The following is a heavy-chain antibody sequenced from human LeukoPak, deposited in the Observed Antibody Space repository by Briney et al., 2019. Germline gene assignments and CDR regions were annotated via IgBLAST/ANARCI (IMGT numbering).Heavy chain of an antibody. CDR1: GFTFSTYS. CDR3: AKDRETYYYDSSGLDY. V-gene: IGHV3-21*01. J-gene: IGHJ4*02. D-gene: IGHD3-22*01. Sequence: GGSLRLSCAASGFTFSTYSMNWVRQAPGKGLEWVSSISSSSSYIYYADSVRGRFTISRDNAKNSLYLQMNSLRAEDTAVYYCAKDRETYYYDSSGLDYWGQGTLVTVSS. CDR2: ISSSSSYI.